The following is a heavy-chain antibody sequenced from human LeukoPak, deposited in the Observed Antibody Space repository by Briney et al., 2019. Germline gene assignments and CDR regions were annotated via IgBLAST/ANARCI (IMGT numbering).Heavy chain of an antibody. CDR1: GGSFSGYY. V-gene: IGHV4-34*01. CDR2: IYHSGST. Sequence: SETLSLTCAVYGGSFSGYYWSWIRQPPGKGLEWIGEIYHSGSTNYNPSLKSRVTISVDKSKNQFSLKLSSVTAADTAVYYCARWRYNYDGFDPWGQGTLVTVSS. CDR3: ARWRYNYDGFDP. D-gene: IGHD5-24*01. J-gene: IGHJ5*02.